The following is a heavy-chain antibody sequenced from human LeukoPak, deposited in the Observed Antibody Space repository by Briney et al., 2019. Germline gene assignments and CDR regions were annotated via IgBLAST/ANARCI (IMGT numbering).Heavy chain of an antibody. J-gene: IGHJ6*03. V-gene: IGHV4-4*02. D-gene: IGHD6-6*01. CDR1: GGSIGSSNW. Sequence: PSETLSLTCAVSGGSIGSSNWWSWVRQPPGKGLEWIGEIYHSGSTNCNPSLKSRVTISVDTSKNQFSLKLSSVTAADTAVYYCARGREAARLVYRYYYMDVWGKGTTVTVSS. CDR3: ARGREAARLVYRYYYMDV. CDR2: IYHSGST.